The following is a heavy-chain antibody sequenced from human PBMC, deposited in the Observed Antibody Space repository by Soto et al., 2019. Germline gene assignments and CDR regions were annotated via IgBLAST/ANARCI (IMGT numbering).Heavy chain of an antibody. CDR1: GFTFSSYA. Sequence: GGSLRLSCAASGFTFSSYAMHWVRQAPGKGLEWVAVISYDGSNKYYADSVKGRFTISRDNSKNTLYLQMNSPRAEDTAVYYCARATGADKEDYWGQGTLVTVSS. J-gene: IGHJ4*02. CDR2: ISYDGSNK. V-gene: IGHV3-30-3*01. D-gene: IGHD3-10*01. CDR3: ARATGADKEDY.